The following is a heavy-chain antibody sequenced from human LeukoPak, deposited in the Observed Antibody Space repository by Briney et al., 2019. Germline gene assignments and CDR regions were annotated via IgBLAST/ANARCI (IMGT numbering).Heavy chain of an antibody. CDR2: IRYDGNNK. D-gene: IGHD2-2*01. J-gene: IGHJ4*02. Sequence: PGGSLRLPCAASGFTFSTYGMHWVRQAPGKGLEGVAFIRYDGNNKYYADFVKGRFTISRDNSKNTLYLHMNSLRTEDTAVYYCAKIEGKYQLANVPDHWGQGTLVTVSS. V-gene: IGHV3-30*02. CDR3: AKIEGKYQLANVPDH. CDR1: GFTFSTYG.